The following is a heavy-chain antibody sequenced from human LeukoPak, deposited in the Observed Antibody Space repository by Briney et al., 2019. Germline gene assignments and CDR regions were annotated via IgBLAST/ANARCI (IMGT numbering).Heavy chain of an antibody. CDR1: GYTFSNYG. J-gene: IGHJ3*02. Sequence: GASVKVSCKASGYTFSNYGISWVRQAPGQGLEWMGWISTYIDNTKYAQNFQGRVTMTTDTSTSTAYMEVRSLRSDDTAVYYCARAHSSGWNDAFDIWGQGTMVTVSS. D-gene: IGHD6-19*01. V-gene: IGHV1-18*01. CDR3: ARAHSSGWNDAFDI. CDR2: ISTYIDNT.